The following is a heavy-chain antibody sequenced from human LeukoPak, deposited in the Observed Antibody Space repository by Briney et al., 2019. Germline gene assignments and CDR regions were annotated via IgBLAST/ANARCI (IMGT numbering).Heavy chain of an antibody. CDR2: IKQDGSEK. CDR3: ARDDIVVVPAVSHNVDY. Sequence: GGSPRLSCAASGFTFSSYWMSWVRQAPGKGLEWVANIKQDGSEKYYVDSVKGRFTISRDNAKNSLYLQMNSLRAEDTAVYYCARDDIVVVPAVSHNVDYWGQGTLVTVSS. J-gene: IGHJ4*02. CDR1: GFTFSSYW. D-gene: IGHD2-2*01. V-gene: IGHV3-7*01.